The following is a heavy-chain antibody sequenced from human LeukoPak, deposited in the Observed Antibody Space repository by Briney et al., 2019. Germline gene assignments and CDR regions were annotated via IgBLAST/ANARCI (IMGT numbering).Heavy chain of an antibody. Sequence: ASVKVSCKASGYTFTSYYMYWVRQAPGQGLEWMGIINPSGGSTSYAQKFQGRVTMTRDTSTSTVYMELSSLRSEDTAVYYCAREGVRYYDSSGYYTYWGQGTLVTVSS. CDR2: INPSGGST. V-gene: IGHV1-46*01. J-gene: IGHJ4*02. D-gene: IGHD3-22*01. CDR1: GYTFTSYY. CDR3: AREGVRYYDSSGYYTY.